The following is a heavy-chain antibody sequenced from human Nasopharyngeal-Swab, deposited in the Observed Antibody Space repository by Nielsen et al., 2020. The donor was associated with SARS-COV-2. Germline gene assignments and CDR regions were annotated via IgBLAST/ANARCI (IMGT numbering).Heavy chain of an antibody. Sequence: GGSLRLSCAASGFTFSDYYMSWIRQAPGKGLEWVSLIYSGGIYSGGSSTYYADSVKGRFAISRDDSKNTLYLQMNSLRAEDTAVYYCANVPNDLWGAFDIWGLGTMVTVSS. CDR1: GFTFSDYY. CDR2: IYSGGIYSGGSST. D-gene: IGHD7-27*01. J-gene: IGHJ3*02. V-gene: IGHV3-23*03. CDR3: ANVPNDLWGAFDI.